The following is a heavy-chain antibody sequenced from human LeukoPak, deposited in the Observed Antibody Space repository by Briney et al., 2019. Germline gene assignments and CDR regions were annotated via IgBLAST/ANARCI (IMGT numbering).Heavy chain of an antibody. CDR1: GFTFSSYA. CDR3: ARDEALWIQLYYFDY. Sequence: GGSLRLSCAASGFTFSSYAMHWVRQAPGKGLEWVAVISYDGSNKYYADSVKGRFTISRDNSKNTLYLQMNSLRAEDTAVYYCARDEALWIQLYYFDYWGQGTLVTVSS. CDR2: ISYDGSNK. V-gene: IGHV3-30-3*01. J-gene: IGHJ4*02. D-gene: IGHD5-18*01.